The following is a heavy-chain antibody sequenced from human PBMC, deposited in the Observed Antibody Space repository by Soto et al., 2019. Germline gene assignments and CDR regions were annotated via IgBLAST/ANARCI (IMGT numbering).Heavy chain of an antibody. V-gene: IGHV4-4*02. CDR3: ARRCHKGYDSSGYYRRSPKGERALENAFDI. D-gene: IGHD3-22*01. J-gene: IGHJ3*02. CDR2: IYHSGNT. Sequence: PSETLSLICAVTGGSIISSNWWSWVRQLPGKGLEWIGEIYHSGNTIYNPPLKSRITISVDKSKNQFSLKLSSVTVAETAVYYCARRCHKGYDSSGYYRRSPKGERALENAFDIWGQGTMVTVSS. CDR1: GGSIISSNW.